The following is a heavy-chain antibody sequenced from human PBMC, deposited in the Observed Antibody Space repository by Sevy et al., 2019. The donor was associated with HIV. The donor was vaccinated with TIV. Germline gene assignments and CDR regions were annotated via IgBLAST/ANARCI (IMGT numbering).Heavy chain of an antibody. J-gene: IGHJ6*02. D-gene: IGHD2-2*01. CDR3: ARDCSSASCLWGMDV. Sequence: GGSLRLSCAGSGFTFSNYWMSWVHQAPGKGLEWVANIKRDGSEKYYVASVKGRFTISRDNAKTSLYLQMNSLRVEDTAVYYCARDCSSASCLWGMDVWGQGTMVTVSS. CDR2: IKRDGSEK. V-gene: IGHV3-7*03. CDR1: GFTFSNYW.